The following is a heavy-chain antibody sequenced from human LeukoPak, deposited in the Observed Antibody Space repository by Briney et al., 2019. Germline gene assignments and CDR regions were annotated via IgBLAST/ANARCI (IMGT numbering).Heavy chain of an antibody. CDR1: GYTFTGYY. D-gene: IGHD2-21*02. CDR2: INPNSGGT. V-gene: IGHV1-2*02. J-gene: IGHJ4*02. Sequence: ASVKVSCKACGYTFTGYYMHWVRQAPGQGLEWMGWINPNSGGTNYAQKFQGRVTLTRDTSISTSYMELSRLRSDDTAVYYCARAGPGRAFLGTADYWGQGTLVTVSS. CDR3: ARAGPGRAFLGTADY.